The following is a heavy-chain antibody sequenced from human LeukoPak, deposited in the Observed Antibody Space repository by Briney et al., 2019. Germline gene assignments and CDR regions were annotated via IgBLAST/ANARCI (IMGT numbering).Heavy chain of an antibody. CDR2: FDPEDGET. Sequence: ASVKVSYKVSGYTLTELSMHWVRQAPGKGLEWMGGFDPEDGETIYAQKFQGRVTMTEDTSTDTAYMELSSLRSEDTAVYYCATGFHTAMDPFDYWGQGTLVTVSS. CDR1: GYTLTELS. J-gene: IGHJ4*02. V-gene: IGHV1-24*01. CDR3: ATGFHTAMDPFDY. D-gene: IGHD5-18*01.